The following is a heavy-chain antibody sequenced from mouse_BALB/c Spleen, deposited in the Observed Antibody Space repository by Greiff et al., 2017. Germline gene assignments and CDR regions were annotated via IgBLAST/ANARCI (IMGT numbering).Heavy chain of an antibody. J-gene: IGHJ2*01. V-gene: IGHV6-6*02. CDR1: GFTFSNYW. D-gene: IGHD2-3*01. CDR3: KGIYDGYYGYFDY. Sequence: EVQLQQSGGGLVQPGGSMKLSCVASGFTFSNYWMNWVRQSPEKGLEWVAEIRLKSNNYATHYAESVKGRFTISRDDSKSSVYLQMNNLRAEDTGIYYCKGIYDGYYGYFDYWGQGTTLTVSS. CDR2: IRLKSNNYAT.